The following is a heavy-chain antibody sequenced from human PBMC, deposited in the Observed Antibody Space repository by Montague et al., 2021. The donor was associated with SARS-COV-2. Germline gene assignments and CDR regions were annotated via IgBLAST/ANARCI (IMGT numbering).Heavy chain of an antibody. CDR1: AGSIRDYY. Sequence: SETLSLTCAVSAGSIRDYYWSWIRQPAGKGLEWIGRIYTTGSSDYSPSLQSRVTMSVDTSKNQVSLRLMSVTAADTALYYCARERSYLYWYFDLWGRGTLSLSP. CDR2: IYTTGSS. V-gene: IGHV4-4*07. CDR3: ARERSYLYWYFDL. J-gene: IGHJ2*01.